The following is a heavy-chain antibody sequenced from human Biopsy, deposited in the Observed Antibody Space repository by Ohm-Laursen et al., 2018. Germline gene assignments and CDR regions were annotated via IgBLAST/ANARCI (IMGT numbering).Heavy chain of an antibody. V-gene: IGHV4-4*07. CDR1: GGSLSSYY. CDR3: ARRLPLRGFAFDV. D-gene: IGHD3-10*01. J-gene: IGHJ3*01. Sequence: GTLSLTCTVSGGSLSSYYWSWIRQPAGKGLEWIGRIYSSGSTNYNPSLKSRVTLSMDTSKRQFSLKLSFVTAADTAVYYCARRLPLRGFAFDVWGQGTVVTVS. CDR2: IYSSGST.